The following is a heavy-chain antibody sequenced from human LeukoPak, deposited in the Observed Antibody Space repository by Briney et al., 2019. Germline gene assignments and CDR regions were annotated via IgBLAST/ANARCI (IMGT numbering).Heavy chain of an antibody. D-gene: IGHD3-10*01. J-gene: IGHJ6*04. CDR3: ASRASRSGSYYYYYYGMDV. CDR2: IIPILGIA. Sequence: SVKVSCKASGGTFSSYAISWVRQAPGQGLEWMGGIIPILGIANYAQKFQGRVTITADESTSTAYMELSSLRSEDTAVYYCASRASRSGSYYYYYYGMDVWGKGTTVTVSS. CDR1: GGTFSSYA. V-gene: IGHV1-69*01.